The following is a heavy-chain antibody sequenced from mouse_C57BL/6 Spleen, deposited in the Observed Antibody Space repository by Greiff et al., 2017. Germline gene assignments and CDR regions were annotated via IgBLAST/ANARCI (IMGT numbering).Heavy chain of an antibody. V-gene: IGHV1-55*01. CDR1: GYTFTSYW. J-gene: IGHJ3*01. CDR3: ATSYYYGSSPWFAD. CDR2: IYPGSGST. D-gene: IGHD1-1*01. Sequence: VQLQQPGAELVKPGASVKMSCKASGYTFTSYWITWVKQRPGQGLEWIGDIYPGSGSTNYNEKLQSKATLTVDTSSRTAYMPRRSLTSEEFAVYYCATSYYYGSSPWFADWGRGTLVTVS.